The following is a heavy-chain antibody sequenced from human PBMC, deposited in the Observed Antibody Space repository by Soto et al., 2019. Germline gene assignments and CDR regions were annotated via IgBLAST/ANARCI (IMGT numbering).Heavy chain of an antibody. CDR1: GGSISSSSNY. CDR3: AFATRGDYFDS. J-gene: IGHJ4*02. Sequence: QSQTLSLTCTVSGGSISSSSNYWGWIRQPPGKGLEWIATIYYRGSTYYNPSLKSRVTISVDTPKNQFSLKLSSVTAADTAVYYCAFATRGDYFDSWGQGTLVTVSS. V-gene: IGHV4-39*01. D-gene: IGHD3-16*01. CDR2: IYYRGST.